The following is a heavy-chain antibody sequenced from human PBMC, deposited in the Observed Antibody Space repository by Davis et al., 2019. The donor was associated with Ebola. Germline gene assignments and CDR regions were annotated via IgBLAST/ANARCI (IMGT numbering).Heavy chain of an antibody. CDR3: ARYCSGGSCYGLFDY. V-gene: IGHV4-34*01. J-gene: IGHJ4*02. Sequence: PSETLSLTCAVYGGSFSGYYWSWIRQPPGKGLEWIGEINHSGSTNYNPSLKSRVTISVDTSKNQFSLKLSSVTAADTAVYYCARYCSGGSCYGLFDYWGQGTLVTVSS. CDR1: GGSFSGYY. D-gene: IGHD2-15*01. CDR2: INHSGST.